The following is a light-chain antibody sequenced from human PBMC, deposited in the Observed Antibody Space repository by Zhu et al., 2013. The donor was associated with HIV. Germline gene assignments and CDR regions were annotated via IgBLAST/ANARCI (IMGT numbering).Light chain of an antibody. CDR2: GAS. Sequence: EILMTQSPVTLSVSPGERATLSCRASQSVSNNLAWYQQKPGQAPRLLIYGASSRAAGIPARFSASGSGTDFTLTISSLQSEDIATYYCQQYDDLPGTFGPGTKVEIK. CDR1: QSVSNN. CDR3: QQYDDLPGT. V-gene: IGKV3-15*01. J-gene: IGKJ3*01.